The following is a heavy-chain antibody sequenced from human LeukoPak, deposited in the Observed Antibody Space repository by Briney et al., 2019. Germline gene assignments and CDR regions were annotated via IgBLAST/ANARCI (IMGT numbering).Heavy chain of an antibody. D-gene: IGHD2-21*01. Sequence: PSETLSLTWTVSGYSISSGYYWGWIRQPPGKGLEWIGSIYHSGSTYYNPSLKSRVTISVDTSKNQFSLKLSSVTAADTAVYYCARDRAIVVVIARGIDYWGQGTLVTVSS. CDR3: ARDRAIVVVIARGIDY. CDR1: GYSISSGYY. CDR2: IYHSGST. V-gene: IGHV4-38-2*02. J-gene: IGHJ4*02.